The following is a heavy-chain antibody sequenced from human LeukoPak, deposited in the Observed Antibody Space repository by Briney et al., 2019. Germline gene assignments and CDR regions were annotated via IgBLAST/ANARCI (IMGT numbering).Heavy chain of an antibody. Sequence: PGGSLRLSCAASGFTFSSYAMSWVRQAPGKGLEWVSAISGSGGSTYYADSVKGRLTIFRDNSKNTLYLQMNSLRAEDTAVYYCAKVWSGYWYYFDYWGQGTLVTVSS. CDR2: ISGSGGST. J-gene: IGHJ4*02. CDR3: AKVWSGYWYYFDY. CDR1: GFTFSSYA. V-gene: IGHV3-23*01. D-gene: IGHD3-3*01.